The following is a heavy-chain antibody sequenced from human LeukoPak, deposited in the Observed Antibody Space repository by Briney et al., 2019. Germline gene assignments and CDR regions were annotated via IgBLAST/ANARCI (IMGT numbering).Heavy chain of an antibody. V-gene: IGHV4-30-4*08. CDR3: ARDLNPEGFWSGSNWFDP. J-gene: IGHJ5*02. D-gene: IGHD3-3*01. CDR1: GGSISSGDYY. Sequence: SETLSLTCTVSGGSISSGDYYWSWIRQPPGKGLEWIGYIYYSGSTYYNPSLKSRVTISVDTSKNQFSLKLSSVTAADTAVYYCARDLNPEGFWSGSNWFDPWGQGTLVTVSS. CDR2: IYYSGST.